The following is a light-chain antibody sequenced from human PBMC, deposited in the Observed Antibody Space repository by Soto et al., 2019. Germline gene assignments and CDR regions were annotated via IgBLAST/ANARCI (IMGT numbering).Light chain of an antibody. CDR1: RNVRNNY. J-gene: IGKJ1*01. CDR3: QPYGTSSWT. CDR2: AAS. Sequence: EIVLTQSPGTLSLSTGERATLSCRASRNVRNNYLAWYQHKPGQAPRLLIYAASSRATGIPDRFSGSGSGTDFTLTISRLEPEDFAVYYCQPYGTSSWTFGQGTKVDIK. V-gene: IGKV3-20*01.